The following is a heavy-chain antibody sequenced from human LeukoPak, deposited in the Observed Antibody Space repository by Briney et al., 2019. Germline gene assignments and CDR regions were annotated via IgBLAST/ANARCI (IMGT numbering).Heavy chain of an antibody. J-gene: IGHJ4*02. CDR2: IYYSGST. CDR1: GGSISSSSYY. Sequence: PSETLSLTCTVSGGSISSSSYYWGWIRQPPGRGLEWIGSIYYSGSTYYNPSLKSRVTISVDTSKNQFSLKLTSVTAAGTAVYYCARHGHHGDHDYWGEGTRVSVSS. CDR3: ARHGHHGDHDY. V-gene: IGHV4-39*01. D-gene: IGHD2-21*02.